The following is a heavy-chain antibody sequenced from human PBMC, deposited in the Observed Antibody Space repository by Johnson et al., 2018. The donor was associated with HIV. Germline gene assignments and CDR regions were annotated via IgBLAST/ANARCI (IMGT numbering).Heavy chain of an antibody. V-gene: IGHV3-13*01. CDR1: GFTFSSYD. CDR3: AKDRWVGVGDAFDI. J-gene: IGHJ3*02. CDR2: IGTAGDT. Sequence: EVQLVESGGGLVQPGGSLRLSCAASGFTFSSYDMHWVRQATGKGLEWVSAIGTAGDTYYPGSVKGRFTISRDNSKNTLYLQMNSLRAEDTAVYYCAKDRWVGVGDAFDIWGQGTMVTVSS. D-gene: IGHD2-15*01.